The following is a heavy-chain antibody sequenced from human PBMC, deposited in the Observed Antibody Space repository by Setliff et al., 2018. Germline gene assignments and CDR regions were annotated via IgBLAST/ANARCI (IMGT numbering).Heavy chain of an antibody. Sequence: KTSETLSLTCTVSGGSISSSSYYWGWIRQPPGKGLEWIGSIYYSGSTYYNPSLKSRVTISVDTSKNQFSLKLSSVTAADTAVYYCARDGWGGSYYRPQYNFDYWGQGTLVTVSS. CDR2: IYYSGST. CDR1: GGSISSSSYY. J-gene: IGHJ4*02. D-gene: IGHD1-26*01. CDR3: ARDGWGGSYYRPQYNFDY. V-gene: IGHV4-39*07.